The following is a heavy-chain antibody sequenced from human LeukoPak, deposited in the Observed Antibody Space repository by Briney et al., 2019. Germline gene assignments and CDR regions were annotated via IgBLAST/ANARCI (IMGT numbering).Heavy chain of an antibody. CDR1: GIIFSSYW. J-gene: IGHJ4*02. CDR3: AREALPQDGSDYDY. CDR2: IKQDGRDK. D-gene: IGHD2-15*01. V-gene: IGHV3-7*01. Sequence: PGGPLRFSGAASGIIFSSYWLSWFRQAPGKGLEWVGNIKQDGRDKYNVHSVKGRSTSSRTNAKHSLNLQMTSLRVEDPAVYYCAREALPQDGSDYDYSGQGTPVTVSS.